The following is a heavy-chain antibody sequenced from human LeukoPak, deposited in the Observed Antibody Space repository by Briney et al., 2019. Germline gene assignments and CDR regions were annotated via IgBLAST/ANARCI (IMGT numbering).Heavy chain of an antibody. CDR1: GFTFDDYA. CDR3: ARDDYGDY. V-gene: IGHV3-9*01. Sequence: GRSLRLSCAASGFTFDDYAMHWVRQAPGKGLEWVSGISWNSGSIGYADSVKGRFTISRDNAKNSLYLQMSSLRAEDTALYYCARDDYGDYWGQGTLVTVSS. J-gene: IGHJ4*02. CDR2: ISWNSGSI.